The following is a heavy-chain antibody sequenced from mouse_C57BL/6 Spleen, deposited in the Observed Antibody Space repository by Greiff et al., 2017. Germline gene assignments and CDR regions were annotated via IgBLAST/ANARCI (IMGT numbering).Heavy chain of an antibody. D-gene: IGHD1-1*01. V-gene: IGHV5-6*02. Sequence: DVMLVESGGDLVKPGGSLKLSCAASGFTFSSYGMSWVRQTPDKRLEGVATISSGGSYTYYPDSVKGRFTISRDNAKNTLYLQMSSLKSEDTAMYYCARQNYGSSYWYFDVWGTGTTVTVSS. CDR2: ISSGGSYT. J-gene: IGHJ1*03. CDR1: GFTFSSYG. CDR3: ARQNYGSSYWYFDV.